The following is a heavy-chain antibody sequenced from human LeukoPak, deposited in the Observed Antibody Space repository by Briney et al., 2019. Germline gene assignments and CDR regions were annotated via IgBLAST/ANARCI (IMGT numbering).Heavy chain of an antibody. V-gene: IGHV4-31*03. CDR1: GGSITSGGYY. CDR2: IYYTRST. Sequence: PSDTLSLTCTVSGGSITSGGYYWSWIRQHPGKGLEWIGYIYYTRSTYYNPSLKSRVTISVVTSKNQFSLKLSSVTAADTAVYYCARVTYYYDSSALYYFDYWGLGTLVTVSS. J-gene: IGHJ4*02. D-gene: IGHD3-22*01. CDR3: ARVTYYYDSSALYYFDY.